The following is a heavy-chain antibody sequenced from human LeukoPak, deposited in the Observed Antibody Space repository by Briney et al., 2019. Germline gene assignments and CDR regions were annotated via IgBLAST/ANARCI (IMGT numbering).Heavy chain of an antibody. CDR1: GYTFTSYY. V-gene: IGHV1-69*13. CDR2: IIPIFGTA. Sequence: GASVKVSCKASGYTFTSYYMHWVRQAPGQGLEWMGGIIPIFGTANYAQKFQGRVTITADESTSTAYMELSSLRSEDTAVYYCARALVPAAITQRLNWFDPWGQGTLVTVSS. J-gene: IGHJ5*02. D-gene: IGHD2-2*02. CDR3: ARALVPAAITQRLNWFDP.